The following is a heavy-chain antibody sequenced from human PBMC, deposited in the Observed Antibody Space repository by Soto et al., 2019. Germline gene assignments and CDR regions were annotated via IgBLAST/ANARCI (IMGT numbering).Heavy chain of an antibody. CDR2: IIPIFGTA. V-gene: IGHV1-69*12. CDR3: ATEVSRGSGWYRPGWFDP. J-gene: IGHJ5*02. D-gene: IGHD6-19*01. CDR1: GGTFSSYA. Sequence: QVQLVQSGAEVKKPGSSVKVSCKASGGTFSSYAISWVRQAPGQGLEWMGGIIPIFGTANYAQKFQGRATITAEESTSTAYMELSSLRSEDPAVYYCATEVSRGSGWYRPGWFDPWGQGTLVTVSS.